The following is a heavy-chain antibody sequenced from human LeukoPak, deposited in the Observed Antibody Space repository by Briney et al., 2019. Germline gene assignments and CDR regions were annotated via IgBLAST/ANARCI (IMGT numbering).Heavy chain of an antibody. J-gene: IGHJ4*02. Sequence: SETLSLTCAVYGGSFSDNYWSWVRQPPGKGLEWIGEINHSGGTNYNPSLKSRVTISVDTSKNQFSLKLSSVTAADTAVYHCTRGDWWFGSGPSFFDYWSQGSLVTVSS. CDR2: INHSGGT. CDR3: TRGDWWFGSGPSFFDY. V-gene: IGHV4-34*01. CDR1: GGSFSDNY. D-gene: IGHD3-10*01.